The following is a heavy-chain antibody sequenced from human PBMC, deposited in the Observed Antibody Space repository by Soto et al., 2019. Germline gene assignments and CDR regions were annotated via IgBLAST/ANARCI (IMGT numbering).Heavy chain of an antibody. V-gene: IGHV3-48*03. CDR1: GFTFSSYE. CDR3: ARDMRQQLVQGYYYYYGMDV. CDR2: ISSSGSTI. D-gene: IGHD6-13*01. Sequence: SGGSLRLSCAASGFTFSSYEISWVRQAPGKGLEWVSYISSSGSTIYYADSVKGRFTISRDNAKNSLYLQMNSLRAEDTAVYYCARDMRQQLVQGYYYYYGMDVWGQGTTVTVSS. J-gene: IGHJ6*02.